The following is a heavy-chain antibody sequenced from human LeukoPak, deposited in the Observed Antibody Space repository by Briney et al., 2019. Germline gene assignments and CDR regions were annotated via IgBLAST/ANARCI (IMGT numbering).Heavy chain of an antibody. Sequence: ASVKVSCKASGGTLNSYAFSWVRQAPGQGLEWMGRIIPILGIANYAQKFQGRVTITADKSTSTAYMELSSLRSEDTAVYYCARSYSGSYVRGYFDYWGQGTLVTVSS. D-gene: IGHD1-26*01. CDR2: IIPILGIA. V-gene: IGHV1-69*04. CDR1: GGTLNSYA. J-gene: IGHJ4*02. CDR3: ARSYSGSYVRGYFDY.